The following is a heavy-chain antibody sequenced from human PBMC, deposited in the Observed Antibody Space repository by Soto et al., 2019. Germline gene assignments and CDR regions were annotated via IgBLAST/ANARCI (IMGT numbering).Heavy chain of an antibody. J-gene: IGHJ4*02. Sequence: GGSLRLSCAGSGFTFTRYSMNWVRQAPGKGLEWVSSISSTTNYIYYGDSMKGRFTISRDNAKNSLYLEMNSLRAEDTAVYYCARESEDLTSNFDYWGQGTLVTVSS. CDR1: GFTFTRYS. CDR3: ARESEDLTSNFDY. V-gene: IGHV3-21*06. CDR2: ISSTTNYI.